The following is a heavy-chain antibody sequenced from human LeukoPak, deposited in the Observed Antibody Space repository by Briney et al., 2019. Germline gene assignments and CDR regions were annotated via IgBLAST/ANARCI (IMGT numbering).Heavy chain of an antibody. V-gene: IGHV1-46*01. D-gene: IGHD2-15*01. CDR3: ARDPPECSGGSCFLFDY. J-gene: IGHJ4*02. CDR2: INPSGGST. CDR1: GYTFTSYY. Sequence: GASVKVSCKASGYTFTSYYMHWVRQAPGRGLEWMGIINPSGGSTSYAQKFQGRVTMTRDTSTSTVYMELSSLRSEDTAVYYCARDPPECSGGSCFLFDYWGQGTLVTVSS.